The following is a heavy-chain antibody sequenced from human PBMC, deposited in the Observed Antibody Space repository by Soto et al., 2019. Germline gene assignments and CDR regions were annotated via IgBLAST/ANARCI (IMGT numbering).Heavy chain of an antibody. Sequence: GASVKVSCKASGYTFTSYGISWVRQAPGQGLEWMGWISAYNGNTNYAQKLQGRVTMTTDTSTSTAYMELRSLRSDDTAVYYCARDCSSTSCYIGWFDPWGRGTLVTVSS. D-gene: IGHD2-2*02. V-gene: IGHV1-18*01. CDR1: GYTFTSYG. CDR3: ARDCSSTSCYIGWFDP. CDR2: ISAYNGNT. J-gene: IGHJ5*02.